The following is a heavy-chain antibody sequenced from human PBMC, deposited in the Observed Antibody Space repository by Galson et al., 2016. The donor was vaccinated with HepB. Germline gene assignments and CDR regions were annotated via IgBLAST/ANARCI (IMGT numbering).Heavy chain of an antibody. J-gene: IGHJ4*02. V-gene: IGHV3-30*04. CDR1: GFTFSSHA. CDR3: ARADCSGTYCHVKDH. D-gene: IGHD2-2*01. Sequence: SLRLSCAASGFTFSSHAMHWVRQAPGKGLEWVAVISNDAKNKDVADFVKGRFIISSNNSKNTLHLQMSTLTAEDTAVYYCARADCSGTYCHVKDHWGRGTLVTVSS. CDR2: ISNDAKNK.